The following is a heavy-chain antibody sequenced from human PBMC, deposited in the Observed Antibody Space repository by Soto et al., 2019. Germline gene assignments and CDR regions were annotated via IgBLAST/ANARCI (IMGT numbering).Heavy chain of an antibody. D-gene: IGHD3-10*01. CDR3: AQAGLGDGSGSYYPYWYCDL. J-gene: IGHJ2*01. Sequence: QITLKESGPTLVKPTQTLTLTCTFSGFSLSTSGVGVGWIRQPPGKALEWLALIYWDDDKRYSPSLKSRLPITKDTSKNQVVLTMTNMDPVDTATYYCAQAGLGDGSGSYYPYWYCDLWGRGTLVTVSS. CDR1: GFSLSTSGVG. CDR2: IYWDDDK. V-gene: IGHV2-5*02.